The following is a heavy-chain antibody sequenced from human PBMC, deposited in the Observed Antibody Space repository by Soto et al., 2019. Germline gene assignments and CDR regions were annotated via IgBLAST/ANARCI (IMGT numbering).Heavy chain of an antibody. D-gene: IGHD5-18*01. CDR2: ISGSGGST. J-gene: IGHJ6*02. CDR1: GFTFSSYA. Sequence: GGSLRLSCAASGFTFSSYAMSWVRQAPGKGLEWVSAISGSGGSTYYADSVKGRFTISRDNSKNTLYLQMNSLRAEDSAVYYCAKKGGGYSYFMDVWGQGTTVTVSS. CDR3: AKKGGGYSYFMDV. V-gene: IGHV3-23*01.